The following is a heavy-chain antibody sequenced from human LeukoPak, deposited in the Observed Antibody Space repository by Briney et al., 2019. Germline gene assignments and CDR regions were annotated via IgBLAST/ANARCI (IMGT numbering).Heavy chain of an antibody. CDR1: GFPFSSYA. J-gene: IGHJ6*02. CDR2: ISDSGGST. V-gene: IGHV3-64D*09. D-gene: IGHD3/OR15-3a*01. CDR3: VRGYSFGPYGMDV. Sequence: QPGGSLRLSCSASGFPFSSYAMHWVRQAPGKGLEYVSAISDSGGSTYYADSVKGRFTISRDNSKNTLYLQMSSLRAEDTAAYFCVRGYSFGPYGMDVWGQGTTVTVSS.